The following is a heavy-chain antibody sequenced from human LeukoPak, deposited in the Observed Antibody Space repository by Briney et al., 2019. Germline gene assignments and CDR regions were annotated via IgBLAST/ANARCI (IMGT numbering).Heavy chain of an antibody. CDR3: AKYSRPPSIDY. CDR1: GFTFNTYA. D-gene: IGHD6-13*01. V-gene: IGHV3-23*01. J-gene: IGHJ4*02. Sequence: GGSLRLPCAASGFTFNTYAMSWVRQAPGKGLEWVSAISGSGGTTYYADSVKGRFTISRDNSKNTLYLQMNSLRAEDTAVYYCAKYSRPPSIDYWGQGTLVTVSS. CDR2: ISGSGGTT.